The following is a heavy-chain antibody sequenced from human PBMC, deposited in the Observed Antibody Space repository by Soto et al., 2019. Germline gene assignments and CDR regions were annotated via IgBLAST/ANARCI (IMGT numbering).Heavy chain of an antibody. CDR3: ASGGVVEVAAMGAFDI. Sequence: PSETLSLTYTVSGGSIISYYWSWIRQPPGKGLEWIGYIYYSGSTNYNPSLKSRVTITAATSKNQFCLKLSSVTAAESAVYYCASGGVVEVAAMGAFDIWGQGTMVTVS. V-gene: IGHV4-59*08. CDR2: IYYSGST. J-gene: IGHJ3*02. CDR1: GGSIISYY. D-gene: IGHD2-15*01.